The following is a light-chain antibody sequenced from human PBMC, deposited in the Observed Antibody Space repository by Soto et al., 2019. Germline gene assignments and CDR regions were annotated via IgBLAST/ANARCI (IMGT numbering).Light chain of an antibody. Sequence: QSALTQPASVSGSPVQSITISCTGTSSDVGGYNYVSWYQQHPGKAPKLMIYEVSNRPSGVSNRFSGSKSGNTASLTISGLQAEDEADYYCSSYTSNSTPYVFGTGTKLTVL. J-gene: IGLJ1*01. V-gene: IGLV2-14*01. CDR2: EVS. CDR1: SSDVGGYNY. CDR3: SSYTSNSTPYV.